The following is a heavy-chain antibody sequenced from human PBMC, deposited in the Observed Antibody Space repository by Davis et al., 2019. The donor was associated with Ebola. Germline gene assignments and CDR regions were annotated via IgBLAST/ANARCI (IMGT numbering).Heavy chain of an antibody. CDR2: ISGSGGST. J-gene: IGHJ4*02. D-gene: IGHD1-26*01. CDR3: ARLYSGSYYFDY. V-gene: IGHV3-23*01. CDR1: GFTFSSYA. Sequence: GESLKISCAASGFTFSSYAMSWVRQAPEKGLEWVSAISGSGGSTYYADSVKGRFTISRDNSKNTLYLQMNSLRAEDTAVYYCARLYSGSYYFDYWGQGTLVTVSS.